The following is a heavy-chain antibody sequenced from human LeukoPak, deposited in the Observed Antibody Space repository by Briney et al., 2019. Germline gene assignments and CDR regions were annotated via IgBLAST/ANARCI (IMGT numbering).Heavy chain of an antibody. D-gene: IGHD3-10*01. Sequence: ASVKVSCKASGYTFTSYDINWVRQATGQGLEWMGWMNPNSGNTDYAQKFQGRVTMTRNTSISTAYMELSSLRSEDTAVYYCARSVTMVREGFDYWGQGTLVTVSS. J-gene: IGHJ4*02. V-gene: IGHV1-8*01. CDR2: MNPNSGNT. CDR1: GYTFTSYD. CDR3: ARSVTMVREGFDY.